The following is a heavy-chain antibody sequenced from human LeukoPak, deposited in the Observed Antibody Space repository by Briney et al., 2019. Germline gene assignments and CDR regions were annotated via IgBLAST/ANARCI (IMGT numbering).Heavy chain of an antibody. V-gene: IGHV3-11*06. J-gene: IGHJ6*02. CDR2: ISGGSTYT. CDR3: ARSLISAVIGMDV. D-gene: IGHD3-3*01. CDR1: GFTFKDYY. Sequence: PGGSLRLSCAGSGFTFKDYYLNWIRQAPGKGLEWVSYISGGSTYTNYANSVKGRFTISRGNARNSLFLQMNSLTAEDTAIYYCARSLISAVIGMDVWGQGTAVTVSS.